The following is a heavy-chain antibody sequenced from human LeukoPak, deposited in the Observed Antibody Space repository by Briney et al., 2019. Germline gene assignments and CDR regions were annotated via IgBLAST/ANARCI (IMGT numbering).Heavy chain of an antibody. CDR3: ANGYFDWLLSY. CDR1: GFTFSSYA. Sequence: GRSLRLSCAASGFTFSSYAMSWVRQAPGKGLEWVSAISGSGGSTYYADSVKGRFTNSRDNSKNTLYLQMNSLRAEDTAVYYCANGYFDWLLSYWGQGTLVTVSS. D-gene: IGHD3-9*01. V-gene: IGHV3-23*01. CDR2: ISGSGGST. J-gene: IGHJ4*02.